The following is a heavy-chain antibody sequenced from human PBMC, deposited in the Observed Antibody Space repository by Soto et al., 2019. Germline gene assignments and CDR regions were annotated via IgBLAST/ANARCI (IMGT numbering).Heavy chain of an antibody. V-gene: IGHV3-30-3*01. CDR3: ARSNYYGSGSYPR. CDR2: ISYDGSNK. D-gene: IGHD3-10*01. J-gene: IGHJ4*02. Sequence: QVQLVESGGGVVQPGRFLRLSCAASGFTFSSYAMHWVRQAPGKGLEWVAVISYDGSNKYYADSVKGRFTISRDNSKNTLYLQMNSLRAEDTAVYYCARSNYYGSGSYPRWGQGTLVTVSS. CDR1: GFTFSSYA.